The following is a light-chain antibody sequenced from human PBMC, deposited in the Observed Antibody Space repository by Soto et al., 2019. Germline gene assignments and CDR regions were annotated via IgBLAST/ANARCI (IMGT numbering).Light chain of an antibody. CDR3: SSYTSSSTPYV. V-gene: IGLV2-14*01. CDR1: SSDVGGYNS. CDR2: EVS. J-gene: IGLJ1*01. Sequence: QSVLTQPASVSGSPGQSITIYCTGTSSDVGGYNSVSWYQQHPGKAPKLMIYEVSNRPSGVSNRFSGSKSGNTASLTISGLQAEDEADYYCSSYTSSSTPYVFGTGTQVTVL.